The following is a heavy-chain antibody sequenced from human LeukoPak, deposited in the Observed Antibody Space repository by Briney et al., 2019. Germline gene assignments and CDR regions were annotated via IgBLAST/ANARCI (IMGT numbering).Heavy chain of an antibody. Sequence: ASVKVSCKASGYTFTSYAMNWVRQAPGQGLEWMGWINPNSGGTNYAQKFQGWVTMTRDTSISTAYMELSRLRSDDTAVYYCARALGTSIAAAGTTAGDWFDPWGQGTLVTVSS. CDR2: INPNSGGT. CDR3: ARALGTSIAAAGTTAGDWFDP. V-gene: IGHV1-2*04. J-gene: IGHJ5*02. CDR1: GYTFTSYA. D-gene: IGHD6-13*01.